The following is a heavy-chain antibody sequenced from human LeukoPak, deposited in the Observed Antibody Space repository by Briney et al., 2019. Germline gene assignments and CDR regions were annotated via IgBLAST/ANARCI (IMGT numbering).Heavy chain of an antibody. V-gene: IGHV4-34*01. D-gene: IGHD3-10*02. CDR3: ARNVKVNYVGLFGEDNYYYYMDV. CDR1: GGSFSGYY. CDR2: INESGST. J-gene: IGHJ6*03. Sequence: PSETLSLTSAVYGGSFSGYYWSWIRQSPQKGLEWIGEINESGSTNYNPSLKSRVIVSVDTSKNQFSLKLTSVTAADTAVYYCARNVKVNYVGLFGEDNYYYYMDVWGKGTPVTISS.